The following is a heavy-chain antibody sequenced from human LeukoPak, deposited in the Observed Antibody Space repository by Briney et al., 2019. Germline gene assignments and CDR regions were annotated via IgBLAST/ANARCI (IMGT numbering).Heavy chain of an antibody. D-gene: IGHD4-17*01. Sequence: GGSLRLSCAASGFTFSSYGMHWVRQAPGKGLEWVAFIRYDGSNKYYADSVKGRFTISRDNSKNTLYLQMNSLRAEDTAVYYCAKGAPHTTVTTFGVHYYYYYMDVWGKGTTVTVSS. CDR3: AKGAPHTTVTTFGVHYYYYYMDV. CDR1: GFTFSSYG. V-gene: IGHV3-30*02. CDR2: IRYDGSNK. J-gene: IGHJ6*03.